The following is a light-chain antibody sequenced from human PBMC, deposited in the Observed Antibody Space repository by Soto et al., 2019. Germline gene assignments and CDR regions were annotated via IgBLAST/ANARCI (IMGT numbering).Light chain of an antibody. CDR2: DAS. CDR1: QSVSLG. V-gene: IGKV3-11*01. Sequence: EIVLTQSPATLSLSPGERATLSCMSSQSVSLGLAWYQQKPGQAPRLLIYDASDRATGIPARFSGSGSGTDFTLTISSLEPADFAVYDGPQRSSWPLTCGGGTKVEIK. CDR3: PQRSSWPLT. J-gene: IGKJ4*01.